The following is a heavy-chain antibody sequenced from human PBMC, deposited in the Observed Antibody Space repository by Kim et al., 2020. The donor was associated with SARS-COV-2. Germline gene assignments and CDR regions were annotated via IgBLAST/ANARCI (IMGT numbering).Heavy chain of an antibody. CDR2: INPNSGGT. CDR1: GYTFTGYY. D-gene: IGHD3-3*01. V-gene: IGHV1-2*02. CDR3: ARVRMKRITIVTELDY. J-gene: IGHJ4*02. Sequence: ASVKVSCKASGYTFTGYYMHWVRQAPGQGLEWMGWINPNSGGTNYAQKFQGRVTMTRDTSISTAYMELSRLRSDDTAVYYCARVRMKRITIVTELDYWGQGTLVTVSS.